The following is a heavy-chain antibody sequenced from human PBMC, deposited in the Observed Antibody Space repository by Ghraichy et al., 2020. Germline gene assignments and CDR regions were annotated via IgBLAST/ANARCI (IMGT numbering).Heavy chain of an antibody. CDR2: IYYSGNT. V-gene: IGHV4-39*01. CDR1: GASISSSNKY. J-gene: IGHJ4*02. Sequence: SETLSLTCTVSGASISSSNKYWGWMRQTPGKGLEWIGSIYYSGNTNYNPSLSGRVTISKEMSKNQLSLELNSVTAADTAVYFCAGAPASSAHLQWLSPFDYCGQGILVAVSS. CDR3: AGAPASSAHLQWLSPFDY. D-gene: IGHD3-22*01.